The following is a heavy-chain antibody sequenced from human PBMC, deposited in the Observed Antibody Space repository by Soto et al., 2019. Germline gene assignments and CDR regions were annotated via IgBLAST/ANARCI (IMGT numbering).Heavy chain of an antibody. CDR1: GSTLTELS. CDR2: FDPEDGET. Sequence: ASVKVSCKVSGSTLTELSMHWVRQAPGKGLEWMGGFDPEDGETIYAQKFQGRVTMTEDTSTDTAYMELSSLRSEDTAVYYCATSGLGGYYTSWFGPCGQGTLVTVST. CDR3: ATSGLGGYYTSWFGP. D-gene: IGHD3-3*01. V-gene: IGHV1-24*01. J-gene: IGHJ5*02.